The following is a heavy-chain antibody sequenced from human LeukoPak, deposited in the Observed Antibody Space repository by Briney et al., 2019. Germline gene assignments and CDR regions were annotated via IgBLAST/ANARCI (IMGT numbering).Heavy chain of an antibody. CDR3: ARQPTVTTNSDY. CDR1: GYSFTSFW. D-gene: IGHD4-17*01. Sequence: GESLKISCKGSGYSFTSFWIGWVRQMPGKGLEWMGIIYPGDSDTRYSPSFQGQVTISVDKSFTTAYLQWSSLKASDTAMYYCARQPTVTTNSDYWGQGTLVTVSS. V-gene: IGHV5-51*01. CDR2: IYPGDSDT. J-gene: IGHJ4*02.